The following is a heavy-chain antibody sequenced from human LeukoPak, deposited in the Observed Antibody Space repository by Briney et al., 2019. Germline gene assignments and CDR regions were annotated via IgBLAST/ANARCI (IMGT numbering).Heavy chain of an antibody. CDR2: ITRESGA. D-gene: IGHD1-1*01. J-gene: IGHJ4*02. CDR3: VRGTTDSPGVDY. Sequence: GGSLRLSCAASGFSFSSFSMHWVRQAPGKGPVWVSRITRESGADYADSVRGRFPISRDNAKNTLNLQMDSLRAEHTAVYYCVRGTTDSPGVDYWGRGTLVTVSS. CDR1: GFSFSSFS. V-gene: IGHV3-74*01.